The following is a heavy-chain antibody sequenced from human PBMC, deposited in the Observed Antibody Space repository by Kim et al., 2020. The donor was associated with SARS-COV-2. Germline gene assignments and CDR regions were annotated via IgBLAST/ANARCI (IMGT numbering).Heavy chain of an antibody. Sequence: VKGRFTISRDNSKNTLYLQMNSLRAEDTAVYYCAKTGYYYDSSGYLDFDYWGQGTLVTVSS. D-gene: IGHD3-22*01. V-gene: IGHV3-30*02. CDR3: AKTGYYYDSSGYLDFDY. J-gene: IGHJ4*02.